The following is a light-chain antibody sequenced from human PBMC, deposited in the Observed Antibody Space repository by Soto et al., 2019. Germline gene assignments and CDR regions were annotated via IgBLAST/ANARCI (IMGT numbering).Light chain of an antibody. CDR1: QSVSSRS. CDR3: QQSFSTPT. Sequence: ENVLTQSPGTLSLSPGGRATLSCRASQSVSSRSLAWYQQKPGQAPRLLIYGASNRATGIPDRFSGSGSGTDFTLTISSLQPEDFATYYCQQSFSTPTFGQGTRLEIK. J-gene: IGKJ5*01. CDR2: GAS. V-gene: IGKV3-20*01.